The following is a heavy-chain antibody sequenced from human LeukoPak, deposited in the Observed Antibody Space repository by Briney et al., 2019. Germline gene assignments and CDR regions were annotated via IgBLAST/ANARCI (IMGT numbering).Heavy chain of an antibody. D-gene: IGHD6-13*01. CDR3: ATLGIAAAGKNYYYGMDV. J-gene: IGHJ6*02. Sequence: ASVKVSCKVSGYTLTELSMHWVRQAPGQGLEWMGGFDPEDGETIYAQKFQGRVTMTEDTSTDTAYMELSSLRSEDTAVYYCATLGIAAAGKNYYYGMDVWGQGTTVTVSS. V-gene: IGHV1-24*01. CDR2: FDPEDGET. CDR1: GYTLTELS.